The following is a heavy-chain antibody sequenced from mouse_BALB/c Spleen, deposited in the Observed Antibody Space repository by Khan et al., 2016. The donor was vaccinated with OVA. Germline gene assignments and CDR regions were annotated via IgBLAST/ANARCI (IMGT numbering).Heavy chain of an antibody. V-gene: IGHV14-3*02. Sequence: VQLQQSGAELVKPGASVKLSCTASGFNIKDTYMHWVKQRPEQGLEWIGTIDPANGNTKYDPKFPGKATITTATSSNTAYLQLSSLTSEDTAVYYCATLGVYAMDYWGQGTSVTVSS. CDR2: IDPANGNT. J-gene: IGHJ4*01. CDR3: ATLGVYAMDY. CDR1: GFNIKDTY.